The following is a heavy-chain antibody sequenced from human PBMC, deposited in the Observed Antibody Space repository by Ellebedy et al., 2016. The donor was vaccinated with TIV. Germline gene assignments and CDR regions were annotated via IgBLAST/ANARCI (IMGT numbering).Heavy chain of an antibody. CDR2: VYSTGST. Sequence: GGSLRLSXAASGLTVSSNYMTWVRQAPGKGLEWVSVVYSTGSTYYADSVRGRFTISRDNSKNTMYLQMNSLRAEDTAVYYCARRGIFGYDSSGALGYWGQGTLVTVSS. V-gene: IGHV3-53*01. CDR1: GLTVSSNY. CDR3: ARRGIFGYDSSGALGY. D-gene: IGHD3-22*01. J-gene: IGHJ4*02.